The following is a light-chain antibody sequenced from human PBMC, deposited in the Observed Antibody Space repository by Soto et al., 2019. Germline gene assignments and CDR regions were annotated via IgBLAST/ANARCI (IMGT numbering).Light chain of an antibody. Sequence: QSVLTQPPSASGTPGQRGTLSCSGGSSNIRANSVNWYQQLPGSAPKLHIKNNNQRPSGVPDRCSGSKSGTSASLAIRGLQYEDEADDYGAAWDDRLNDLVFGGGTQLTVL. CDR2: NNN. CDR1: SSNIRANS. CDR3: AAWDDRLNDLV. V-gene: IGLV1-44*01. J-gene: IGLJ2*01.